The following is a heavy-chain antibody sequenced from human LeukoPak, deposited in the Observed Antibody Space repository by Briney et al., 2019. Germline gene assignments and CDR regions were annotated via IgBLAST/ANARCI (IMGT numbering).Heavy chain of an antibody. CDR1: GFIFEDYG. J-gene: IGHJ4*02. D-gene: IGHD3-22*01. Sequence: PGGSLRLSCAASGFIFEDYGMSWVRQAPGKGLEWVSAINWNGATTGYADSVKGRFTISRDNAKNSLYLQMSSLRADDTALYYCARDRGRGYYSLGDWGQGTLVSVSS. CDR3: ARDRGRGYYSLGD. V-gene: IGHV3-20*04. CDR2: INWNGATT.